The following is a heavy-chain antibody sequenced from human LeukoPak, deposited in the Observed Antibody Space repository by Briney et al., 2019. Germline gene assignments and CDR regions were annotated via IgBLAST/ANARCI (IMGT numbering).Heavy chain of an antibody. CDR1: GFTFSSYS. D-gene: IGHD3-10*01. CDR3: ARGVRPGGSGTRGY. Sequence: GGSLRLSCAASGFTFSSYSMNWVRQAPGRGLEWVSSISSSSSYIYYADSVKGRFTISRDNAKNSLYLQMNSLRAEDTAVYYCARGVRPGGSGTRGYWGQGTLVTVSS. J-gene: IGHJ4*02. CDR2: ISSSSSYI. V-gene: IGHV3-21*01.